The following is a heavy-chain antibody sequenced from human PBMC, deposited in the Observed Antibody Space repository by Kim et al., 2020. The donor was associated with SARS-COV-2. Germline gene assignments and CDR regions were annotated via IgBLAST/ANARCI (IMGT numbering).Heavy chain of an antibody. Sequence: GRFTISRENSKNTLYLQMNSLRAEDTAVYYCGKGGSSSWDYYYYYGMDVWGQGTTVTVSS. D-gene: IGHD6-13*01. J-gene: IGHJ6*02. V-gene: IGHV3-30*02. CDR3: GKGGSSSWDYYYYYGMDV.